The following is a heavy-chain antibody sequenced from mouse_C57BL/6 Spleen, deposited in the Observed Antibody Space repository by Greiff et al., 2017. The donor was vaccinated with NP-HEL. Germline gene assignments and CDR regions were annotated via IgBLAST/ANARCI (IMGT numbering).Heavy chain of an antibody. J-gene: IGHJ2*01. Sequence: VQLQQSGPELVKPGASVKISCKASGYAFSSSWMNWVKQRPGKGLEWIGRIYPGDGDTNYNGKFKGKATLTADKSSSTAYMQLSSLTSEDSSVYFCAKIYYGNYDDYFDYWGQGTTLTVSS. CDR1: GYAFSSSW. D-gene: IGHD2-1*01. V-gene: IGHV1-82*01. CDR3: AKIYYGNYDDYFDY. CDR2: IYPGDGDT.